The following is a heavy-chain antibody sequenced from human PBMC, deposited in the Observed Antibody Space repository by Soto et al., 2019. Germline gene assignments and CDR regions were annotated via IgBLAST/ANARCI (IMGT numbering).Heavy chain of an antibody. CDR3: AKPSHLGDFAGSFDS. Sequence: PGGSLRLSCAASGFTFNDYAINWVRRVPGKGLEWVSVISGRGGNIFYADSVKGRFAISRDNSKNIVYLQMSNLRVDDTAMYYCAKPSHLGDFAGSFDSWGQGTQVTVSS. D-gene: IGHD2-21*02. J-gene: IGHJ4*02. CDR1: GFTFNDYA. CDR2: ISGRGGNI. V-gene: IGHV3-23*01.